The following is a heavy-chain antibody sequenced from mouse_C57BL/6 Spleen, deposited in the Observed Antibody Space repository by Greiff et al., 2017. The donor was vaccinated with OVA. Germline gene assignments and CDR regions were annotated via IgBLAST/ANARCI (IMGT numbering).Heavy chain of an antibody. Sequence: EVKLMESGGGLVKPGGSLKLSCAASGFTFSDYGMHWVRQAPEKGLEWVAYISSGSSTIYYADTVKGRFTISRDNAKNTLFLQMTSLRSEDTAMYYCARRPPLTGDPYWYIDVWGTGTTVTVAS. CDR2: ISSGSSTI. CDR3: ARRPPLTGDPYWYIDV. J-gene: IGHJ1*03. D-gene: IGHD4-1*01. V-gene: IGHV5-17*01. CDR1: GFTFSDYG.